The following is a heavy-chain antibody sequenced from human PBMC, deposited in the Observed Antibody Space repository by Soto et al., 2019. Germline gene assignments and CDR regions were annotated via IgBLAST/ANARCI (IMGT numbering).Heavy chain of an antibody. D-gene: IGHD3-16*01. V-gene: IGHV3-30-3*01. J-gene: IGHJ4*02. CDR1: GFAFSSYA. CDR2: ISYDGSNK. Sequence: QVQLVESGGGVVQPGRSLRLSCAASGFAFSSYAMHWVRQAPGKGLEWVAVISYDGSNKYYADSVKGRFTISRDNSKNTLYLQMNSLRAEDTAVYYCARDEGDYVWGRAFDYWGQGTLVTVSS. CDR3: ARDEGDYVWGRAFDY.